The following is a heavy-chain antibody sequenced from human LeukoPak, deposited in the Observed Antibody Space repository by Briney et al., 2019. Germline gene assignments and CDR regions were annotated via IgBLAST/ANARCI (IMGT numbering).Heavy chain of an antibody. CDR2: IKQDGSET. V-gene: IGHV3-7*01. J-gene: IGHJ4*02. Sequence: PGGSLRLSCAASGFSFSTYSMNWVPQATGKGLEWVANIKQDGSETYYVDSVKGRFTISRDDAKNSLYLQMNSLRAEDTAVYYCARSARGSITMVRGAPDYWGQGTLVTVSS. CDR3: ARSARGSITMVRGAPDY. CDR1: GFSFSTYS. D-gene: IGHD3-10*01.